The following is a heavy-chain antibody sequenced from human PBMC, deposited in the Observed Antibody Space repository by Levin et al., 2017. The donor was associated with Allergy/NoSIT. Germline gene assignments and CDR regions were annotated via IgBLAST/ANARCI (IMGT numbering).Heavy chain of an antibody. J-gene: IGHJ6*02. Sequence: LSLTCAASGFTFSSYAMSWVRQAPGKGLEWVSAISGSGGSTYYADSVKGRFTISRDNSKNTLYLQMNSLRAEDTAVYYCAKDREQWLVPYYYYGMDVWGQGTTVTVSS. CDR1: GFTFSSYA. D-gene: IGHD6-19*01. V-gene: IGHV3-23*01. CDR2: ISGSGGST. CDR3: AKDREQWLVPYYYYGMDV.